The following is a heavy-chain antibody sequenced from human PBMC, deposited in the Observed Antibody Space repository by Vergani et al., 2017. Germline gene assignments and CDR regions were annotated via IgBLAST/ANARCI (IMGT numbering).Heavy chain of an antibody. Sequence: QVQLVQSGAEVKKPGSSVKVSCKASGGTFSSYAISWVRQAPGQGLEWMGGIIPIFGTANYAQKFQGRVTITADESTSTAYMELSSLRYEDTAVYYCARVSADYVFWCGPPYYYYYMDVWGKGTTVTVSS. J-gene: IGHJ6*03. CDR2: IIPIFGTA. CDR1: GGTFSSYA. D-gene: IGHD3-3*01. CDR3: ARVSADYVFWCGPPYYYYYMDV. V-gene: IGHV1-69*01.